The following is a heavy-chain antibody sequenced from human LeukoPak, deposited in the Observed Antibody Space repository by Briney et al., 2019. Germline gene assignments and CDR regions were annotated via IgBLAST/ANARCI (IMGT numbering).Heavy chain of an antibody. V-gene: IGHV5-51*01. D-gene: IGHD6-6*01. CDR1: GYSITNYW. Sequence: GESLKISCKGSGYSITNYWIAWVRQMPGKGLEWMGIIYPGDSDTRYSPSFQGQVTISADKSISTAYLQWSSLKASDTAMYYCARLIFEYSSSSAVRYFDYWGQGTLVTVSS. CDR2: IYPGDSDT. CDR3: ARLIFEYSSSSAVRYFDY. J-gene: IGHJ4*02.